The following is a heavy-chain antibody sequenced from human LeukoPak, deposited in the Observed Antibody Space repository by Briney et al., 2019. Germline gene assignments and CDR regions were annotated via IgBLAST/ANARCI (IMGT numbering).Heavy chain of an antibody. V-gene: IGHV1-69*05. Sequence: SMKVSCKASGGTFSSYAISWVRQAPGQGLEWMGGIIPIFGTANYAQKFQGRVTITTDESTSTAYMELSSLRSEDTAVYYCARARRDGYNFDYWGQGTLVTVSS. CDR2: IIPIFGTA. J-gene: IGHJ4*02. CDR3: ARARRDGYNFDY. CDR1: GGTFSSYA. D-gene: IGHD5-24*01.